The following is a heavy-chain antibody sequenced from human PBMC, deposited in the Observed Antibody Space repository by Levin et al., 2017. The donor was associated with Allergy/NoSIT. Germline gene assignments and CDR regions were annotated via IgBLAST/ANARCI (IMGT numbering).Heavy chain of an antibody. Sequence: GSLKISCAASGFSLSNSWMNWVRQAPGKGLAWIGRITSKPDGAATDYAAPLKGRFTISRDDSTNTLYLQMNSLKVEDTAIYYCTTQFQWWGQGTLVTVSS. CDR1: GFSLSNSW. V-gene: IGHV3-15*01. CDR3: TTQFQW. J-gene: IGHJ4*02. D-gene: IGHD6-19*01. CDR2: ITSKPDGAAT.